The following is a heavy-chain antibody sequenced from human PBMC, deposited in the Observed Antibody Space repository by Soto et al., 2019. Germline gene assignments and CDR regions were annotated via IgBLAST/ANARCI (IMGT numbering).Heavy chain of an antibody. CDR3: ARDPSPLRQYYFDY. CDR2: IIPILGIA. J-gene: IGHJ4*02. V-gene: IGHV1-69*04. D-gene: IGHD5-12*01. Sequence: GASVKLSCKASGGTFSSYTISWVRQAPGQGLEWMGRIIPILGIANYAQKFQGRVTITADKSTSTAYMELSSLRSEDTAVYYCARDPSPLRQYYFDYWGQGTLVTVSS. CDR1: GGTFSSYT.